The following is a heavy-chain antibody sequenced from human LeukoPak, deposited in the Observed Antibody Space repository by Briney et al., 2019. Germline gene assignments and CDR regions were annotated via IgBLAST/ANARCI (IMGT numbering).Heavy chain of an antibody. CDR3: ARRIVGATNWFDP. Sequence: GGSLRLSCAASGFTFNTYSLNWVRQAPGKGLEWVSSISSGHSYIDYADSVKGRFTISRDNARNSLYLQMNSLRAEDTAVYYCARRIVGATNWFDPWGQGTLVTVSS. J-gene: IGHJ5*02. D-gene: IGHD1-26*01. CDR1: GFTFNTYS. V-gene: IGHV3-21*01. CDR2: ISSGHSYI.